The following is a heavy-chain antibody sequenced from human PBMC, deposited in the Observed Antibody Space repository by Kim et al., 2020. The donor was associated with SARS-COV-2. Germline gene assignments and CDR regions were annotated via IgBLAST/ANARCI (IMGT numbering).Heavy chain of an antibody. CDR1: GYTFTGYY. J-gene: IGHJ4*02. CDR2: INPNSGGT. Sequence: ASVKVSCKASGYTFTGYYMHWVRQAPGQGLEWMGWINPNSGGTNYAQKFQGRVTMTRDTSISTAYMELSRLRSDDTAVYYCARAHEAYYDILTGSSHWGQGTLVTVSP. D-gene: IGHD3-9*01. CDR3: ARAHEAYYDILTGSSH. V-gene: IGHV1-2*02.